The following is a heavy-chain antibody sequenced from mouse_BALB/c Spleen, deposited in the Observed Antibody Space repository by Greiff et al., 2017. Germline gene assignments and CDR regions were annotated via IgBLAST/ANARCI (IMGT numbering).Heavy chain of an antibody. CDR2: IHPNSGNT. Sequence: EVQLQQSGAELVKPGASVKLSCTASGFNIKDTYMHWVKQRPEQGLEWIGRIHPNSGNTNYNEKFKGKATLTVDTSSSTAYVDLSSLTSEDSAVYYCATMITTSPMDYWGQGTSVTVSS. CDR1: GFNIKDTY. CDR3: ATMITTSPMDY. D-gene: IGHD2-4*01. J-gene: IGHJ4*01. V-gene: IGHV14-3*02.